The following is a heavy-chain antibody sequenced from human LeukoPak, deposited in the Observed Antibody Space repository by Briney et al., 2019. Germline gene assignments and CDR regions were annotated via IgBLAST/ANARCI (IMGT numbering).Heavy chain of an antibody. CDR2: IRYDGSNK. Sequence: AGGSLRLSCAASGFTFSSYGMHWVRQAPGKGLEWVAFIRYDGSNKYYADSVKGRFTISRDISKNTLYLQMNSPRAEDTAVYYCARTVVVAPLNWFDPWGQGTLVTVSS. J-gene: IGHJ5*02. D-gene: IGHD2-15*01. CDR1: GFTFSSYG. CDR3: ARTVVVAPLNWFDP. V-gene: IGHV3-30*02.